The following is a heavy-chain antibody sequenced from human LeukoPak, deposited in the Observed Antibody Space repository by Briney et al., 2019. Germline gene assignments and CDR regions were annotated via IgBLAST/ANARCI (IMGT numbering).Heavy chain of an antibody. CDR1: GFTFSSYW. Sequence: GGSLRLSCAATGFTFSSYWMSWVRQAPGKGLEWVANIKQDGSEKNYVDSVKGRFTISRDNAKKSLYLQMNSLRAEDTAVYYCARYFWSGYYSRYFDYWGQGTLVTVSS. D-gene: IGHD3-3*01. J-gene: IGHJ4*02. V-gene: IGHV3-7*03. CDR3: ARYFWSGYYSRYFDY. CDR2: IKQDGSEK.